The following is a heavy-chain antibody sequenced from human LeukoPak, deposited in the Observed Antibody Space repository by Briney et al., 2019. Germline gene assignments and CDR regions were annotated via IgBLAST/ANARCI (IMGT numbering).Heavy chain of an antibody. V-gene: IGHV1-46*02. CDR2: INPSGGST. D-gene: IGHD2-15*01. Sequence: ASVKVSCKSSGYTFNGYYMHWVRQAPGQGLEWMGIINPSGGSTSYAQKFQGRVTMTRDMSTSTVYMELSSLRSEDTAVYYCASRSPYCSGGSCYRPTGAFDIWGQGTMVTVSS. CDR1: GYTFNGYY. CDR3: ASRSPYCSGGSCYRPTGAFDI. J-gene: IGHJ3*02.